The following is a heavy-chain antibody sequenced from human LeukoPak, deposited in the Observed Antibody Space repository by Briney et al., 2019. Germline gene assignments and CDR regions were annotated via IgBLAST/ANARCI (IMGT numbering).Heavy chain of an antibody. V-gene: IGHV4-31*03. CDR2: IYYSGST. D-gene: IGHD4-17*01. J-gene: IGHJ4*02. Sequence: SETLSLTCTVSGGSISSGGYYWSWIRQHPGKGLEWIGYIYYSGSTYYNPSLKSRVTISVDTSKNQFSLKLSSVTAADTAEYYCASGYGDYAYYFDYWGQGTLVTVSS. CDR3: ASGYGDYAYYFDY. CDR1: GGSISSGGYY.